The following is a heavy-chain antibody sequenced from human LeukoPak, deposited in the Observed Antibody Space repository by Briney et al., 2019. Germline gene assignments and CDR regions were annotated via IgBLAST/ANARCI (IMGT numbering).Heavy chain of an antibody. CDR1: GGTFSSYA. CDR2: IIPIFGTA. Sequence: VASVKVSCKASGGTFSSYAISWVRQAPGQGLEWMGGIIPIFGTANYAQKFQGRVTITADESTSTAYMELSSLRSEDTAVYYCARDLDYGDPHFDYRGQGTLVTVSS. CDR3: ARDLDYGDPHFDY. J-gene: IGHJ4*02. D-gene: IGHD4-17*01. V-gene: IGHV1-69*13.